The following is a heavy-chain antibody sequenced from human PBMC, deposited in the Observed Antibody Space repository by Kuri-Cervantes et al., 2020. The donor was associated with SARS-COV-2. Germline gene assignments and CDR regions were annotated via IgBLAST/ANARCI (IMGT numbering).Heavy chain of an antibody. J-gene: IGHJ4*02. CDR1: GYTFTSYG. Sequence: ASVKVSCKASGYTFTSYGISWVRQAPGQGLEWMGWISAYNGNTNYAQKLQGRVTITRDTSARTAYMELSSLTSEDTAVYFCARLRFGVAPTIDYWGQGTLVTVSS. V-gene: IGHV1-18*01. CDR2: ISAYNGNT. D-gene: IGHD3-3*01. CDR3: ARLRFGVAPTIDY.